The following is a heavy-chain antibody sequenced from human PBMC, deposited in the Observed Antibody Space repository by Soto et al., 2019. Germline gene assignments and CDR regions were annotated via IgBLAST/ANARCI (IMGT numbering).Heavy chain of an antibody. CDR2: IYYSGTT. CDR1: GGSVRSGSYY. Sequence: SETLSLTCTVSGGSVRSGSYYWTWIRQPPGKGLEWLGYIYYSGTTNCNPPLKSRITISVDTSGNQVSPKLSSVTAADPAVYFCARTYCTTTACQAHGIDVWGQGTTVTVSS. D-gene: IGHD4-4*01. J-gene: IGHJ6*02. CDR3: ARTYCTTTACQAHGIDV. V-gene: IGHV4-61*01.